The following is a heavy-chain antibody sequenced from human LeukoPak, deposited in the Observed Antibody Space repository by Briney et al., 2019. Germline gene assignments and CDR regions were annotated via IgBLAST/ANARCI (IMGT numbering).Heavy chain of an antibody. D-gene: IGHD1-26*01. J-gene: IGHJ4*02. Sequence: GGSLRLSCAASGFTFSSYSMYWVRQAPGKGLEWVSSISSSSSYIYYADSVKDRFTISRDNAKNSLYLQMNSLRAEDTAVYYCARDLSHPHIIVGAPPSDWGQGTLVTVSS. V-gene: IGHV3-21*01. CDR3: ARDLSHPHIIVGAPPSD. CDR2: ISSSSSYI. CDR1: GFTFSSYS.